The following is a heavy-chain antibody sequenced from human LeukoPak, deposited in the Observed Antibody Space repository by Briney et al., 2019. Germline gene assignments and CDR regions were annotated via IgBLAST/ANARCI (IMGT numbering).Heavy chain of an antibody. J-gene: IGHJ4*02. CDR3: AKGGKTIMCPTSCYDY. CDR2: ISGSGGSP. Sequence: GGSLRLSCAASGFSFSSYWMSWVRQAPGRGLEWVSVISGSGGSPDYTDSVKGRFTISRDNSENTLYLQMNSLRAEDTAVYYCAKGGKTIMCPTSCYDYWGQGTLVTVSS. D-gene: IGHD2-2*01. V-gene: IGHV3-23*01. CDR1: GFSFSSYW.